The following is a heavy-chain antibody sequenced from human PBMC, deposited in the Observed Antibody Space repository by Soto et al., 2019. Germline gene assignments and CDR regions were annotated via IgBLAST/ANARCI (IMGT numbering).Heavy chain of an antibody. D-gene: IGHD6-25*01. CDR3: AKDAYPITAAGSLDN. V-gene: IGHV3-9*01. CDR1: GFTFDDYA. CDR2: ISWNSGEI. Sequence: EAQLVESGGGLEQPGRSLRLSCAASGFTFDDYAMHWVRQSPGRGLEWVSGISWNSGEIKYADSVKGRFTISRDNAKNSLYLEMNSLRVEDTALYYCAKDAYPITAAGSLDNWGQGTLVTVSS. J-gene: IGHJ4*02.